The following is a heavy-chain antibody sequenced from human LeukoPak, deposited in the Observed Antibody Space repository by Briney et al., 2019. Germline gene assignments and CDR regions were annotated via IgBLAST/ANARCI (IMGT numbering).Heavy chain of an antibody. Sequence: GGSLRLSCAASGFTFSSYAMHWVRQAPGKGLEWVAVISYDGSNKYYADSVKGRFTISRDNSKNTLYLQMNSLRAEDTAVYYCARDHYDILTGYYRKLDYWGQGTLVTVSS. D-gene: IGHD3-9*01. V-gene: IGHV3-30*04. CDR2: ISYDGSNK. CDR1: GFTFSSYA. CDR3: ARDHYDILTGYYRKLDY. J-gene: IGHJ4*02.